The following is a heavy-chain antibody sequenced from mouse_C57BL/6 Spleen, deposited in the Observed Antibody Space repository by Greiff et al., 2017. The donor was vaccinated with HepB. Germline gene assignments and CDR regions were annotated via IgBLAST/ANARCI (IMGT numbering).Heavy chain of an antibody. V-gene: IGHV1-15*01. Sequence: VHLVESGAELVRPGASVTLSCKASGYTFTDYEMHWVKQTPVHGLEWIGAIDPETGGTAYNQKFKGKAILTADKSSSTAYMELRSLTSEDSAVYYCTRFYYYGSSPAWFAYWGQGTLVTVSA. CDR2: IDPETGGT. CDR1: GYTFTDYE. J-gene: IGHJ3*01. D-gene: IGHD1-1*01. CDR3: TRFYYYGSSPAWFAY.